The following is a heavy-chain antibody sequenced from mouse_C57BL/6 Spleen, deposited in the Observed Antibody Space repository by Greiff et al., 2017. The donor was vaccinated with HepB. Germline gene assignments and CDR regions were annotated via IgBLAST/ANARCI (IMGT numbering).Heavy chain of an antibody. Sequence: QVQLQQSGAELVRPGTSVKVSCKASGYAFTNYLIEWVKQRPGQGLEWIGVINPGSGGTNYNEKFKGKATLTADKSSSTAYMQLSSLTSEDSAVYFCAREGLLQEEDFDVWGTGTTVTVSS. D-gene: IGHD1-1*01. CDR2: INPGSGGT. J-gene: IGHJ1*03. CDR3: AREGLLQEEDFDV. CDR1: GYAFTNYL. V-gene: IGHV1-54*01.